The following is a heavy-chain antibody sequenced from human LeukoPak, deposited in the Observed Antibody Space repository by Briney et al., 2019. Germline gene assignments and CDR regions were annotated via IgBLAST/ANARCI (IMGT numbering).Heavy chain of an antibody. CDR2: ISASGGST. D-gene: IGHD3-9*01. Sequence: PGGSLRLSCAASGFTFSSYAMSWVRQAPGKGLEWVSAISASGGSTYYADSVKGRFTISRDNSKNTLYLQMNSLRAEDTAVYYCAKGRNVLRYPYGMDVWGQGTTLTVSS. V-gene: IGHV3-23*01. CDR3: AKGRNVLRYPYGMDV. J-gene: IGHJ6*02. CDR1: GFTFSSYA.